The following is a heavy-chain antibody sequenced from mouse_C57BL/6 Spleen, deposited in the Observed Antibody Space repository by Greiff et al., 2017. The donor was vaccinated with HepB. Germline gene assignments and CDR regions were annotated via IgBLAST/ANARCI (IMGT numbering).Heavy chain of an antibody. J-gene: IGHJ4*01. Sequence: VQLVESGPELVKPGASVKISCKASGYAFSSSWMNWVKQRPGKGLEWIGRIYPGDGDTNYNGKFKGKATLTADNSSSTAYMQLSSLTSEDSAVYFCAPLITTVVDYYAMDYWGQGTSVTVSS. CDR2: IYPGDGDT. D-gene: IGHD1-1*01. V-gene: IGHV1-82*01. CDR3: APLITTVVDYYAMDY. CDR1: GYAFSSSW.